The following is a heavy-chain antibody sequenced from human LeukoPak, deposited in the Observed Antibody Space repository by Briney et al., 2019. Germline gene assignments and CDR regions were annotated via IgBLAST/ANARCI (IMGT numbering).Heavy chain of an antibody. D-gene: IGHD5-12*01. V-gene: IGHV4-34*01. CDR1: GGSFSGYY. CDR3: AKDGEWLRIPSYFDY. Sequence: SETLSLTCAVYGGSFSGYYWSWIRQPPGKGLEWIGEINHSGSTNYNPSLKSRVTISVDTSKNQFSLKLSSVTAADTAVYYCAKDGEWLRIPSYFDYWGQGTLVTVSS. CDR2: INHSGST. J-gene: IGHJ4*02.